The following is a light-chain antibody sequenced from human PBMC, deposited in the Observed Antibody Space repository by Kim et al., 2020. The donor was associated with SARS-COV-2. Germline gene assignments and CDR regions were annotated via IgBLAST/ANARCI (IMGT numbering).Light chain of an antibody. J-gene: IGKJ1*01. Sequence: SVSPGDRVPLSCRASQSVGRRLAWYHQKPGQAPRVLIYNASLRATGVPARISGSGSTTDFTLTISSLQSEDLGVYYCQQYHDRWTFGPGTKVDIK. CDR3: QQYHDRWT. CDR1: QSVGRR. V-gene: IGKV3-15*01. CDR2: NAS.